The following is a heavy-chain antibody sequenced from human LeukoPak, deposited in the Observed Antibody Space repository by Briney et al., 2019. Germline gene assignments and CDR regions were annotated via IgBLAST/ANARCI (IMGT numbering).Heavy chain of an antibody. Sequence: PGGSLRLSCAASGFTFSSYAMSWVRQAPGKGLEWVSAISASGGSTNYADSVRGRFTISRDNSKNTLYLQMNSLRVEDTAIYYCAKDQYSSGWYFDYWGQGTLVTVSS. CDR2: ISASGGST. D-gene: IGHD6-19*01. CDR3: AKDQYSSGWYFDY. J-gene: IGHJ4*02. V-gene: IGHV3-23*01. CDR1: GFTFSSYA.